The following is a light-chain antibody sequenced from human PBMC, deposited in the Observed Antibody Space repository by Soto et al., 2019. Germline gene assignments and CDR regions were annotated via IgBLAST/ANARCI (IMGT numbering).Light chain of an antibody. Sequence: DIQMTQSPSTLSASVGDRVTITCRASQTINSWLAWYQQKPGKAPKLLIYKASNLESGVPSRFSGSGSGTEFTLTISSLQPDDFATYYCQQYESYPITFGQGTKLEI. CDR1: QTINSW. V-gene: IGKV1-5*03. CDR2: KAS. CDR3: QQYESYPIT. J-gene: IGKJ2*01.